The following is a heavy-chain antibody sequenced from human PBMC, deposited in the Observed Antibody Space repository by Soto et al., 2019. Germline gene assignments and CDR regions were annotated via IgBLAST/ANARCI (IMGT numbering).Heavy chain of an antibody. J-gene: IGHJ6*02. CDR1: GGSISSGGYY. Sequence: TLSLTCTVSGGSISSGGYYWSWIRQHPGKGLEWIGYIYYSGSTYYNPSLKSRVTISVDTSKDQFSLKLSSVTAADTAVYYCARDFTDSSGPTLGMGVWGQGTTVTAP. D-gene: IGHD6-19*01. CDR3: ARDFTDSSGPTLGMGV. V-gene: IGHV4-31*03. CDR2: IYYSGST.